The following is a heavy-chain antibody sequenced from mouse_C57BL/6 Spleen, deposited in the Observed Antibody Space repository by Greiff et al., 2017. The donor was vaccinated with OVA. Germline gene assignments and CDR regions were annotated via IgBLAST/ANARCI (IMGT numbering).Heavy chain of an antibody. D-gene: IGHD1-1*01. V-gene: IGHV1-54*01. CDR2: INPGSGGT. CDR1: GYAFTNYL. CDR3: ARSGLLRAGAMDY. J-gene: IGHJ4*01. Sequence: QVQLKESGAELVRPGTSVKVSCKASGYAFTNYLIEWVKQRPGQGLEWIGVINPGSGGTNYNEKFKGKATLTADKSSSTAYMQLSSLTSEDSAVYFGARSGLLRAGAMDYWGQGTSVTVSS.